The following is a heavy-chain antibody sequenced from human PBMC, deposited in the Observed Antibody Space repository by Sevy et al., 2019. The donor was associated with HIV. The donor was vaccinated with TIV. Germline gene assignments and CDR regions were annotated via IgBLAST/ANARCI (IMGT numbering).Heavy chain of an antibody. J-gene: IGHJ6*02. V-gene: IGHV4-39*01. CDR1: GGSITSSSYH. D-gene: IGHD5-18*01. CDR3: VRPNSLDYSFAMDV. Sequence: KQSQTLSLTCTVSGGSITSSSYHWGWIRQPPGKGLEWIGNIYYTGSTSYNPSLGSRVTISVDRSKNQFSLKVTSVTAADTAVYYCVRPNSLDYSFAMDVWGQGTTVTVSS. CDR2: IYYTGST.